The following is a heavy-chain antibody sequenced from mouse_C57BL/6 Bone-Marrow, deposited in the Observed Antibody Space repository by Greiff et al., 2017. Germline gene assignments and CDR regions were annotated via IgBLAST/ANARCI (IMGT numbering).Heavy chain of an antibody. CDR2: ISGGGGNT. J-gene: IGHJ1*03. D-gene: IGHD1-1*01. CDR1: GFTFSRYT. CDR3: SRQVTTVLATKYFDV. V-gene: IGHV5-9*01. Sequence: EVQLVESGGGLVKPGGSLKLSCAASGFTFSRYTMSWVRQTPEKRLQWVAAISGGGGNTYYPDSVKGRFTISRDNDKNILYLQMSSLRSEDTALYYCSRQVTTVLATKYFDVWGTGTTVTVSS.